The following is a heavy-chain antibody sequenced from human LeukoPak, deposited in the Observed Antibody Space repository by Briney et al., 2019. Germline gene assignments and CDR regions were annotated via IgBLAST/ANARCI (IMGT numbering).Heavy chain of an antibody. V-gene: IGHV3-13*01. CDR2: ISSGFHA. CDR3: VREARGYHYTYSDY. Sequence: PGGSLRLSCTASGFTLGSHDMHWVRHIPGQGLEWVAAISSGFHAFFADSVQGRFTVSREDARNSLYLQMNSLRAGDTAVYYCVREARGYHYTYSDYWGQGTLVNVSS. J-gene: IGHJ4*02. D-gene: IGHD5-18*01. CDR1: GFTLGSHD.